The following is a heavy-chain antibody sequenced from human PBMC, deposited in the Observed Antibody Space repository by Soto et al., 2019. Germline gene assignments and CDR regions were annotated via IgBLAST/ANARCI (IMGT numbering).Heavy chain of an antibody. Sequence: QVQLQESGPGLVRPLETLSLTCTVSSDSISSYYWIWIRQSPGKGLEWIGYTDYSGNTNYNPSLKSRVTISGDTSKNQFSRRLSSVTAADTAVYYCARAVGDPLYYLDYWGQGTLVTVSS. J-gene: IGHJ4*02. V-gene: IGHV4-59*08. CDR1: SDSISSYY. CDR3: ARAVGDPLYYLDY. D-gene: IGHD6-19*01. CDR2: TDYSGNT.